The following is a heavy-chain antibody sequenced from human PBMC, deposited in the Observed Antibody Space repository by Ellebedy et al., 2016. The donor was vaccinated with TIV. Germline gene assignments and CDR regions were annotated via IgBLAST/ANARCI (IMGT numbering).Heavy chain of an antibody. V-gene: IGHV3-23*01. D-gene: IGHD3-22*01. CDR3: AKVSRRYYDSSGHGPCDY. J-gene: IGHJ4*02. Sequence: GGSLRLSCAASRFTFDEYAMHWVRQAAGKGLEWVSAISGSGGSTYYADSVKGRFTISRDNSKNTLYLQMNSLRAEDTAVYYCAKVSRRYYDSSGHGPCDYWGQGTLVTVSS. CDR1: RFTFDEYA. CDR2: ISGSGGST.